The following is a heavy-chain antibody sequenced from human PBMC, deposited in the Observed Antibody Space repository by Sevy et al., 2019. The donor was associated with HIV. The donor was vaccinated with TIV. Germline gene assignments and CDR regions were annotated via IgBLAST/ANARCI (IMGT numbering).Heavy chain of an antibody. CDR2: ISTNGGTT. CDR1: GFTFSSYE. D-gene: IGHD2-15*01. J-gene: IGHJ4*02. Sequence: GGSLRLSCSASGFTFSSYEMFWVRQAPGKGLEYISAISTNGGTTYYADSVKGRFTISRDNSKNTLDLQMSSLRHEDTAVYYCVKVPYGSGGGCYSAFDYWGQGTLVTVSS. V-gene: IGHV3-64D*06. CDR3: VKVPYGSGGGCYSAFDY.